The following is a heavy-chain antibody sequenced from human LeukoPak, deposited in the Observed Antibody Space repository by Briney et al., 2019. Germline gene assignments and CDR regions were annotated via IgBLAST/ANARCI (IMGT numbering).Heavy chain of an antibody. CDR3: ASGEYSSGWYYFDY. D-gene: IGHD6-19*01. V-gene: IGHV3-30*02. J-gene: IGHJ4*02. CDR1: GFTFSSYG. Sequence: GGSLRLSCAASGFTFSSYGMHWVRQAPGKGLEWVAFIRYDGSNKYYADSVKGRFTISRDNSKNTLYLQMNSLRAEDTAVYYCASGEYSSGWYYFDYWGQGTLVTVSS. CDR2: IRYDGSNK.